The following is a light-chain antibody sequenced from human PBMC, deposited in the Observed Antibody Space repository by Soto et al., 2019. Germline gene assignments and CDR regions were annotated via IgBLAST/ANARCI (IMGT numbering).Light chain of an antibody. CDR2: EVS. CDR3: CSYAGSSTLI. V-gene: IGLV2-23*02. Sequence: QSVLNQPASVSGSPGQSITISCTGTSSDVGSYKLVSWYQQQPGKAPKLMIYEVSKRPSGVSNRFSGSKSGNTASPTISGLQAEDEADYYCCSYAGSSTLIFGTGTKV. J-gene: IGLJ1*01. CDR1: SSDVGSYKL.